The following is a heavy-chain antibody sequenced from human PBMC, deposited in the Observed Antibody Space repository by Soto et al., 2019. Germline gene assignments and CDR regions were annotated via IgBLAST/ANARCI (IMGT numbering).Heavy chain of an antibody. J-gene: IGHJ4*02. CDR1: GFTFSSYG. V-gene: IGHV3-30*18. CDR2: ISYDGGNE. Sequence: RGGSLRLSCAGSGFTFSSYGIHFFRQSPFKGLEWVALISYDGGNEKYTESVKDRFTISRDDSHNVAYLQMSSLRTEDTAMYYCAKDRYSGTYPTDFDYWGQGSLVTVSS. D-gene: IGHD1-26*01. CDR3: AKDRYSGTYPTDFDY.